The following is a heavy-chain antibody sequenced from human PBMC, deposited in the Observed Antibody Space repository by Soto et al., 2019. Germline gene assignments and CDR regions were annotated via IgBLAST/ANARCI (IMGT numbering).Heavy chain of an antibody. V-gene: IGHV4-4*02. CDR3: ARHVAVAGTRGFDY. J-gene: IGHJ4*02. CDR1: GGSISETYW. Sequence: QVQLQESGPGLVEPSETLSLTCAVSGGSISETYWWSWVRQPPGKGLEWIGEISHRGTPHYNPSLWSRVTMSTDTSRNQISLTLMSVTAADSVSYYCARHVAVAGTRGFDYWGQGTLVTVSS. CDR2: ISHRGTP. D-gene: IGHD6-19*01.